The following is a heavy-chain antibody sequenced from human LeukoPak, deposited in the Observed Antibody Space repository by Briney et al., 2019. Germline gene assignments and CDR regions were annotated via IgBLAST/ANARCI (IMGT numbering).Heavy chain of an antibody. CDR2: IWYDGSNK. Sequence: GGSLRHSCAASGFTFSSYGMNWVRQAPGKGLEWVAVIWYDGSNKYYADSVKGRFTISRDNSKNTLYLQMNSLRAEDTAVYYCARDRGNWNYVAYGMDVWGQGTTVTVSS. CDR3: ARDRGNWNYVAYGMDV. V-gene: IGHV3-33*01. CDR1: GFTFSSYG. D-gene: IGHD1-7*01. J-gene: IGHJ6*02.